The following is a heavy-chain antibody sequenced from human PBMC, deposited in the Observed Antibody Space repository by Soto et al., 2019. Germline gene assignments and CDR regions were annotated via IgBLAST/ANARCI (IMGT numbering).Heavy chain of an antibody. CDR2: IIPIFGTA. CDR3: AREGIVVVPAAMTEDYYYYGMAV. J-gene: IGHJ6*02. D-gene: IGHD2-2*01. CDR1: GGTFSSYA. Sequence: SVKVSCKASGGTFSSYAISWVRQAPGQGLEWMGGIIPIFGTANYARKFQGRVTITADESTSTAYMELSSLRSEDTAVYYCAREGIVVVPAAMTEDYYYYGMAVWVQGTTVTVSS. V-gene: IGHV1-69*13.